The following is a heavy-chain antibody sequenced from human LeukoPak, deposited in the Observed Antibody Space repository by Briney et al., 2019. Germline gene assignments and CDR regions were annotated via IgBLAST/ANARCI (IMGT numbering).Heavy chain of an antibody. CDR2: ISGSGGST. CDR1: GFTFSSYA. CDR3: AKGGDYIGVPAAIRGRWFDP. D-gene: IGHD2-2*01. J-gene: IGHJ5*02. V-gene: IGHV3-23*01. Sequence: PGRSLRLSCAASGFTFSSYAMSWVRQAPGKGLEWVSAISGSGGSTYYADSVKGRFTISRDNSKNTLYLQMNSLRAEDTAVYYCAKGGDYIGVPAAIRGRWFDPWGQGTLVTVSS.